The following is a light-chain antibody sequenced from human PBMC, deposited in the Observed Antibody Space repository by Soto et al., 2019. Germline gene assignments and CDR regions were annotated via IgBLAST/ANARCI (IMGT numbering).Light chain of an antibody. J-gene: IGLJ1*01. CDR2: DNN. Sequence: QPVLTQPPSVSGARAHRITISCTGSSSNLGSDYDVHWYQQFPGAAPRLPIYDNNNRPSGVPDRFSGSKSGISASLTISGLQAEDEADYYCSSYTSSSLYVFGTGTTVTVL. CDR1: SSNLGSDYD. CDR3: SSYTSSSLYV. V-gene: IGLV1-40*01.